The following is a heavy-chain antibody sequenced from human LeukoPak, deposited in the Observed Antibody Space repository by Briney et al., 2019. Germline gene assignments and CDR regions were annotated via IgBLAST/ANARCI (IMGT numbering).Heavy chain of an antibody. CDR3: ASSAIGQQLYNWFDP. D-gene: IGHD6-13*01. V-gene: IGHV1-69*13. CDR2: IIPIFGTA. Sequence: SVKVSCKASGGTFSSYAISWVRQAPGQGLEWMGGIIPIFGTANYAQKFQGRVTITADESTSTAYMELSSLRSEDTAVYYCASSAIGQQLYNWFDPWGQGTLVTVSS. J-gene: IGHJ5*02. CDR1: GGTFSSYA.